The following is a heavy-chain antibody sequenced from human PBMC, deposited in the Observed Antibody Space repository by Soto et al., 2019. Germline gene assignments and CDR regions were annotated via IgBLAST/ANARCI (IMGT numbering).Heavy chain of an antibody. V-gene: IGHV4-4*02. J-gene: IGHJ4*02. Sequence: SETLSLTCAVSGGSIASSNWWNWVRQPPGKGLEWIGEIYHSGSTNYNPSLKSRVTISMDKSKNQFSLNLSSVTAADTAVYYCARAGLRWAAYLVDYWGQGTLVTVS. D-gene: IGHD4-17*01. CDR1: GGSIASSNW. CDR3: ARAGLRWAAYLVDY. CDR2: IYHSGST.